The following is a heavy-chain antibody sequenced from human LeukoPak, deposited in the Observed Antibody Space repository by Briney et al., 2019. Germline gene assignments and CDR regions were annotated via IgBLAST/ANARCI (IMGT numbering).Heavy chain of an antibody. J-gene: IGHJ4*02. V-gene: IGHV3-23*01. D-gene: IGHD3-22*01. CDR3: AKGDDSSGYYYVSSFIDY. CDR1: GFTFSSYA. Sequence: PGGSLRLSCAASGFTFSSYAMSWVRQAPGKGLEWVSAISGSGGSTYYADSVKGRFTISRDNSKNTLYLQMNSLRAEDTAVYYCAKGDDSSGYYYVSSFIDYWGQGTLVTVSS. CDR2: ISGSGGST.